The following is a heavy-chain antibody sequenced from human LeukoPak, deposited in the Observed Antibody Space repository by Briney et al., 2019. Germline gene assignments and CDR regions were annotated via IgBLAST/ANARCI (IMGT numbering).Heavy chain of an antibody. CDR3: AKDYYYGSGSDDAFDI. CDR1: GFTFDDYA. Sequence: PGRSLRLSCAASGFTFDDYAMHWVRHAPGKGLEWVSGISWNSGSIGYADSVKGRFTISRDNAKNSLYLQMNSLRAEDTALYYCAKDYYYGSGSDDAFDIWGQGTMVTVSS. CDR2: ISWNSGSI. J-gene: IGHJ3*02. D-gene: IGHD3-10*01. V-gene: IGHV3-9*01.